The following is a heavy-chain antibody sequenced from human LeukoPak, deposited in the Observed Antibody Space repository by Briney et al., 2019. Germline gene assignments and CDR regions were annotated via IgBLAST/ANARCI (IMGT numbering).Heavy chain of an antibody. J-gene: IGHJ2*01. Sequence: GGSLRLSCAASRFTFDDYGMNWVRQDPGKGLECVLGINWNGGSTGYADSVKGRFTISRDNAKNSLYLQMNSLRAEDTAFYYCARGPGGDYPWYFDLWCRGTLGTVT. V-gene: IGHV3-20*04. D-gene: IGHD4-17*01. CDR3: ARGPGGDYPWYFDL. CDR1: RFTFDDYG. CDR2: INWNGGST.